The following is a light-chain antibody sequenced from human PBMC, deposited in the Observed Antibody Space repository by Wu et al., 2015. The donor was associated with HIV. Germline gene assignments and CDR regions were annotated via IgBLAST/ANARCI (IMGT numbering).Light chain of an antibody. CDR3: QQSYSTPIT. V-gene: IGKV1-39*01. Sequence: DIQMTQSPSSLSASVGDRVTISCRASQSISSYLNWYQRKPGKAPKLLIYAASDLQSGVPSRFSGGRSGTDFTLTISSLQPEDFATYYCQQSYSTPITFGQGTRLEIK. CDR1: QSISSY. CDR2: AAS. J-gene: IGKJ5*01.